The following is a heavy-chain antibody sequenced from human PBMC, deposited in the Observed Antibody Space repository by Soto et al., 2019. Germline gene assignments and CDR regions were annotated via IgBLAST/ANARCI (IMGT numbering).Heavy chain of an antibody. CDR2: ISDDGDKV. J-gene: IGHJ3*02. D-gene: IGHD3-22*01. CDR1: EFTFSDYA. V-gene: IGHV3-30-3*01. CDR3: ARAHYHDSSGPNGHAFDI. Sequence: QVQLVESGGGVVQPGRSLRLSCAASEFTFSDYAMHWVRQAPGKGLEWVAVISDDGDKVFYADSMKDRLTISRDNSKSPLFLQLTTLRPEDTALYYCARAHYHDSSGPNGHAFDIWGQGTVVTVSS.